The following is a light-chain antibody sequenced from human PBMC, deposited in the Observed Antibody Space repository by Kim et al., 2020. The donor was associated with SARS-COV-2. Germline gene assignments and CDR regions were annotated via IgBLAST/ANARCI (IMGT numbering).Light chain of an antibody. CDR1: NIGSKS. V-gene: IGLV3-21*03. CDR3: QVWDSSSDHVV. Sequence: SYVLTQPPSVSVAPGKTARITCGGNNIGSKSVHWYQQKPRQAPVLVVYDDSDRPSGSPERFSGSNSGNTATLTISRVEAGDEADYYCQVWDSSSDHVVFGGGTQLTVL. J-gene: IGLJ2*01. CDR2: DDS.